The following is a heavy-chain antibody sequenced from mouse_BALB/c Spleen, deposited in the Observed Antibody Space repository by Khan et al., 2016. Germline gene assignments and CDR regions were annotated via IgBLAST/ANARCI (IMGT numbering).Heavy chain of an antibody. CDR1: GYTFTDYN. D-gene: IGHD3-2*02. CDR2: IYPYNGYT. J-gene: IGHJ4*01. V-gene: IGHV1S29*02. Sequence: VQLKQSGPELVKPGASVKISCKASGYTFTDYNMHWVKQSHGKSLEWIGYIYPYNGYTGYNQKFKSKATLTVDNSSSTAYMELRSLTSEDSAVYDCAISGVPYAMDSWGQGTSVTVSS. CDR3: AISGVPYAMDS.